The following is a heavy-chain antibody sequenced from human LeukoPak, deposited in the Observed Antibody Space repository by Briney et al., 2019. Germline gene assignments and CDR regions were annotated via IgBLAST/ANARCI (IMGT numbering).Heavy chain of an antibody. CDR1: GFTFSSYA. CDR3: ANGGSGGGEYYFDY. J-gene: IGHJ4*02. CDR2: ISGSGGST. Sequence: PGGSLRLSCAASGFTFSSYAMSWVRQAPGKGLEWVSAISGSGGSTYYADSVKGRFTISRDNSKNTLYLQMNSLRAEDTAVYYCANGGSGGGEYYFDYWGQGTLVTVSS. D-gene: IGHD6-19*01. V-gene: IGHV3-23*01.